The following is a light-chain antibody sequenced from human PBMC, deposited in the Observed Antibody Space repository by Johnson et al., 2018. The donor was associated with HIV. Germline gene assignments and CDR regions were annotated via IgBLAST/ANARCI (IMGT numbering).Light chain of an antibody. J-gene: IGLJ1*01. CDR1: SSNIGNNY. CDR2: DNN. V-gene: IGLV1-51*01. Sequence: QLVLTQPPSVSAAPGQKVTISCSGSSSNIGNNYVSWYQQLPGTAPKLLIYDNNKRPSGIPDRFSGSKSGTSATLGIPGLPTADEADYYCGTWDYTLKTGFFGTGTKVTVL. CDR3: GTWDYTLKTGF.